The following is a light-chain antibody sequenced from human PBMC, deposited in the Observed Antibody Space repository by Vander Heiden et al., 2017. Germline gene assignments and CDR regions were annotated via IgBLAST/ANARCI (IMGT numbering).Light chain of an antibody. J-gene: IGKJ2*01. CDR1: QSCLYSSINKNY. CDR2: WAS. CDR3: QQYYSTPHT. Sequence: DIVMTQSPDSLAVSLGERATINCKSSQSCLYSSINKNYLAWYQQKPGQPPKLLIYWASTRESGVPDRFSGSGSGTDFTLTISSLQAEDVAVYYCQQYYSTPHTFGQGTKLEIK. V-gene: IGKV4-1*01.